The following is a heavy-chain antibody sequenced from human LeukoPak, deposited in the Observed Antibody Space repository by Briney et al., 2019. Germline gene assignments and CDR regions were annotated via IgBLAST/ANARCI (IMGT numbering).Heavy chain of an antibody. J-gene: IGHJ6*03. CDR3: ARDTEAPLYYSYYYYMDV. CDR1: GFTFSSYE. Sequence: PGGSLRLSCAASGFTFSSYEMNWVRQAPGKGLEWVANIKQDGSEKYYVDSVKGRFTISRDNAKKSLYLQMNSLRDEDTAVYYSARDTEAPLYYSYYYYMDVWGKGTTVTISS. V-gene: IGHV3-7*01. D-gene: IGHD3-10*01. CDR2: IKQDGSEK.